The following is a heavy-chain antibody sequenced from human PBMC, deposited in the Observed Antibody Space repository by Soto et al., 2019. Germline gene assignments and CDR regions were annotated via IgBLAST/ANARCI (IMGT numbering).Heavy chain of an antibody. CDR2: IIPILGIA. CDR1: GGTFSSYT. D-gene: IGHD4-17*01. J-gene: IGHJ4*02. Sequence: ASEKVSCKASGGTFSSYTISWVRQAPGQGLEWMGRIIPILGIANYAQKFQGRVTITADKSTSTAYMELSSLRSEDTAVYYCGRHPAEYGEFDYWGQGTLVTCPS. CDR3: GRHPAEYGEFDY. V-gene: IGHV1-69*02.